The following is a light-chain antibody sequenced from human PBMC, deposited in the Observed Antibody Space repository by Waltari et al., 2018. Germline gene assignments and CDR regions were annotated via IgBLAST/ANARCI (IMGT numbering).Light chain of an antibody. Sequence: DVAMTQSPLSLPVTLGQPASISCRSSKGFISSDGNTYFNWFQQRPGQAPRRLLYKVSNRDSGVPDRFSGSGSGTDFTLRISRVEAEDVGVYYCMQGTHWPWTFGQGTKVEIK. V-gene: IGKV2-30*01. CDR3: MQGTHWPWT. CDR1: KGFISSDGNTY. CDR2: KVS. J-gene: IGKJ1*01.